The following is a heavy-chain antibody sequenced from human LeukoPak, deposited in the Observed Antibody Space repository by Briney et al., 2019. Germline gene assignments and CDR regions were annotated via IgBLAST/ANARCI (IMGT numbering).Heavy chain of an antibody. Sequence: SETLSLTCTVSGGSISSTSYYWSWIRQPAGKGLEWIGRIYSSGSTNYNPSLKSRVTISVDTSKNQFSLKLRSVTAADTAVYYCARDEPRGYYDSSGYYQGSSWFDPWGQGTLVTVSS. D-gene: IGHD3-22*01. CDR2: IYSSGST. CDR3: ARDEPRGYYDSSGYYQGSSWFDP. V-gene: IGHV4-61*02. J-gene: IGHJ5*02. CDR1: GGSISSTSYY.